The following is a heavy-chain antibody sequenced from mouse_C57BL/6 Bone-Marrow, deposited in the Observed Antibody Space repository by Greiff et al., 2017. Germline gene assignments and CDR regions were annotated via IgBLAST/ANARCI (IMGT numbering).Heavy chain of an antibody. V-gene: IGHV1-15*01. Sequence: QVQLQQSGAELVRPGASVTLSCKASGYTFTDYEMHWVKQTPVHGLEWIGAIDPETGGTAYNQKFKGKAILTAYKSSSTAYMELRSLTSEDSAVYYCTGSDYDEFAYWGQGTLVTVSA. CDR2: IDPETGGT. J-gene: IGHJ3*01. D-gene: IGHD2-4*01. CDR3: TGSDYDEFAY. CDR1: GYTFTDYE.